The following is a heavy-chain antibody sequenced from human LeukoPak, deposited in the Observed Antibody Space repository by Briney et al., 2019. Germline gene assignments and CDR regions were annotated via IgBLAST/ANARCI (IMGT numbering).Heavy chain of an antibody. CDR3: TTEERVSSGYCSGGSCYIDY. J-gene: IGHJ4*02. Sequence: SGGSLRLSCAASAFTFSNAWMSWVRQAPGKGLEWVGRIKSKTDGGTTGYAAPVKGRFTISRDDSKNTLYLQMNSLKTEDTAVYYCTTEERVSSGYCSGGSCYIDYWGQGTLVTVSS. CDR1: AFTFSNAW. V-gene: IGHV3-15*01. CDR2: IKSKTDGGTT. D-gene: IGHD2-15*01.